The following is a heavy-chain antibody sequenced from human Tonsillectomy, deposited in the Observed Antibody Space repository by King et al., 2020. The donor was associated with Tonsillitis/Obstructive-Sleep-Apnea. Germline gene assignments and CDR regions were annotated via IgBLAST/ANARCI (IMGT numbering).Heavy chain of an antibody. CDR1: GFTFSNAW. CDR3: TTWRGSSGWYAFDI. Sequence: QLVQSGGGLVKPGGSLRLSCEGSGFTFSNAWMSWVRQAPGKGLEWVGRIKSKIDGGTTDYAAPVKGRFTISSEDSKNTLYLQMNSLKTEDTAVYYCTTWRGSSGWYAFDIWGQGTMVTVSS. CDR2: IKSKIDGGTT. V-gene: IGHV3-15*01. J-gene: IGHJ3*02. D-gene: IGHD6-19*01.